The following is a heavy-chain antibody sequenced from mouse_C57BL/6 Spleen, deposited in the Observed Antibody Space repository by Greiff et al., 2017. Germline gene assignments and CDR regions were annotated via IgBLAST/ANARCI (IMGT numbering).Heavy chain of an antibody. V-gene: IGHV5-16*01. Sequence: EVMLVESEGGLVQPGSSMKLSCTASGFTFSDYYMAWVRQVPEKGLEWVANINYDGSSTYYLDSLKSRFIISRDNAKNILYLQMSSLKSEDTATYYCAREGKGDYYYAMDYWGQGTSVTVAS. J-gene: IGHJ4*01. CDR1: GFTFSDYY. CDR2: INYDGSST. CDR3: AREGKGDYYYAMDY.